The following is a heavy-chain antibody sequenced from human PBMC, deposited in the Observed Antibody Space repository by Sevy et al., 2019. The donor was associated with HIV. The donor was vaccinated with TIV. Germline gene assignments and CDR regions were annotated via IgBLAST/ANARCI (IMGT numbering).Heavy chain of an antibody. D-gene: IGHD5-18*01. V-gene: IGHV4-39*01. J-gene: IGHJ4*02. Sequence: SETLSLTCTVSGGSISSSSYYWGWICQPPGKGLEWIGSIYYSGSTYYNPSLKSRVTISVDTSKNQFSLKLSSVTAADTAVYYCASLGGYSYPFDYWGQGTLVTVSS. CDR3: ASLGGYSYPFDY. CDR2: IYYSGST. CDR1: GGSISSSSYY.